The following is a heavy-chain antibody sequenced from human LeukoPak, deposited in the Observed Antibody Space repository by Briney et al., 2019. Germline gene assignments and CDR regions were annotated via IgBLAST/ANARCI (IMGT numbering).Heavy chain of an antibody. J-gene: IGHJ4*02. CDR2: IYYSGST. D-gene: IGHD3-22*01. CDR3: ARGPHTGVNYYDSSGYYY. Sequence: SETLSLTCTVSGGSITNHYWNWIRQPPGKGLEWIGYIYYSGSTNYNPSLKSRVTISVDTSKNQFSLKLSSVTAADTAVYYCARGPHTGVNYYDSSGYYYWGQGTLVTVSS. V-gene: IGHV4-59*11. CDR1: GGSITNHY.